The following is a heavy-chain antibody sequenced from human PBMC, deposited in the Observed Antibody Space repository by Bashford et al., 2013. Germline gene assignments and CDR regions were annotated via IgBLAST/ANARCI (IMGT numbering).Heavy chain of an antibody. CDR2: ISYDGSNK. D-gene: IGHD2-2*01. Sequence: VATAPGKGLEWVAVISYDGSNKYYADSVKGRFTISRDNSKNTLYLQMNSLRAEDTAVYYCARVSVPAAMEIAPLGLPFDYWGQGTLVTVSS. J-gene: IGHJ4*02. CDR3: ARVSVPAAMEIAPLGLPFDY. V-gene: IGHV3-30*04.